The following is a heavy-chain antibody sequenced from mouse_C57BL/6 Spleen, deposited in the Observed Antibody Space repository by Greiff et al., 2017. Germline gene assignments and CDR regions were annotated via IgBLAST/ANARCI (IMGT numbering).Heavy chain of an antibody. J-gene: IGHJ2*01. D-gene: IGHD1-1*01. CDR3: AREYYGSSYVDY. Sequence: EVHLVESGGGLVKPGGSLKLSCAASGFTFSSYAMSWVRQTPEKRLEWVATISDGGSYTYYPDNVKGRFTISRDNAKNNLYLQISHLKSEDTAMYYCAREYYGSSYVDYWGQGTTLTVSS. CDR1: GFTFSSYA. CDR2: ISDGGSYT. V-gene: IGHV5-4*01.